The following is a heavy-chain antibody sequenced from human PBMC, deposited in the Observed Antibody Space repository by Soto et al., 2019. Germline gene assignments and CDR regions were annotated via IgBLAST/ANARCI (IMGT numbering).Heavy chain of an antibody. D-gene: IGHD6-19*01. CDR3: PKEKDIAVAGPSDY. CDR1: GFTFSGYA. J-gene: IGHJ4*02. CDR2: ISGSGGST. Sequence: GGSLRLSFAASGFTFSGYAMSGVRQATGKGLEWVSAISGSGGSTYYADSVKGRFTISRDNSKKTLYLQMNSLRAEDTAVYYCPKEKDIAVAGPSDYSGQGTRVTVSS. V-gene: IGHV3-23*01.